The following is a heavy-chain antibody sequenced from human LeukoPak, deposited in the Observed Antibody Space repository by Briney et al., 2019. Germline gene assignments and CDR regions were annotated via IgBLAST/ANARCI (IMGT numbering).Heavy chain of an antibody. CDR2: INAGNGNT. V-gene: IGHV1-3*03. D-gene: IGHD3-3*01. Sequence: ASVKVSCKASGYTSTSYAMHWVRQAPGQRLEWMGWINAGNGNTKYSQEFQGRVTITRDTSASTAYMELSSLRSEDMAVYYCARSGVPLRFLEWLSAFDIWGQGTMVTVSS. J-gene: IGHJ3*02. CDR1: GYTSTSYA. CDR3: ARSGVPLRFLEWLSAFDI.